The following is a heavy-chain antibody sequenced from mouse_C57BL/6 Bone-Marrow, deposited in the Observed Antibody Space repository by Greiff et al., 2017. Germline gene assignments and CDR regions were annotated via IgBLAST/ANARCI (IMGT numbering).Heavy chain of an antibody. D-gene: IGHD2-4*01. CDR1: GFTFSSYG. J-gene: IGHJ4*01. CDR2: ISSGGSYT. CDR3: ARQGLRLYYAMDY. Sequence: EVQLVESGGDLVKPGGSLKLSCAASGFTFSSYGMSWVRQTPDKRLEWVATISSGGSYTYYPDSVKGRFTISSDNAKNTLYLQMSSLKSEDTAMYYGARQGLRLYYAMDYWGQGTSVTVSS. V-gene: IGHV5-6*01.